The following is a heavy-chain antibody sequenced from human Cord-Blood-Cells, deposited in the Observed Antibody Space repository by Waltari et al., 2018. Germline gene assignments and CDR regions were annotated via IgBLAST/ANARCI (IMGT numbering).Heavy chain of an antibody. CDR1: GGSVSSGSYY. Sequence: QVQLQESGPGLVKPSETLSLTCPVSGGSVSSGSYYWSWIRQPPGKGLEWIGYIYYSGSTNYNPSLKSRVTISVDTSKNQFSLKLSSVTAADTAVYYCARIVVVSYNWFDPWGQGTLVTVSS. J-gene: IGHJ5*02. CDR2: IYYSGST. D-gene: IGHD2-15*01. CDR3: ARIVVVSYNWFDP. V-gene: IGHV4-61*01.